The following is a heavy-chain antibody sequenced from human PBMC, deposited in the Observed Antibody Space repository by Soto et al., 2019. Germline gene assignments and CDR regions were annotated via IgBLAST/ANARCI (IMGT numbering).Heavy chain of an antibody. CDR2: ISAYNGNT. J-gene: IGHJ3*02. D-gene: IGHD3-10*01. CDR3: ARGPLWFGGFSRGAFDI. CDR1: GYTFTSYG. Sequence: ASVKVSCKASGYTFTSYGISWGRQAPGQGLEWMGWISAYNGNTNYAHKLQVRVTMTTDTSTSTAYMELRSLRSDDAAVYYCARGPLWFGGFSRGAFDIWGQGTMVTVSS. V-gene: IGHV1-18*01.